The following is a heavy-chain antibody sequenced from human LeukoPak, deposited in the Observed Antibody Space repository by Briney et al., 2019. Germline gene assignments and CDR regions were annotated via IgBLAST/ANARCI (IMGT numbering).Heavy chain of an antibody. CDR3: ARDLWGSGYDSYYYYYYYMDV. D-gene: IGHD5-12*01. J-gene: IGHJ6*03. CDR1: GGSISSSSYY. CDR2: IYYSGST. V-gene: IGHV4-39*07. Sequence: SETLSLTCTVSGGSISSSSYYWGWIRQPPGKGLEWIGSIYYSGSTYYNPSLKSRVAISVDTSKNQFSLKLSSVTAADTAVYYCARDLWGSGYDSYYYYYYYMDVWGKGTTVTVSS.